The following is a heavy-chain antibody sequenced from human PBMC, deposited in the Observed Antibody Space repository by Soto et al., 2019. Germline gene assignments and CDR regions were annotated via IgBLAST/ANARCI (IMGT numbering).Heavy chain of an antibody. Sequence: SETLSLTCTVSGGSISSGGYYWNWIRQHPGKGLEWIGYIYYSGSTYYNPSLKSRGTISVDTSKNQFSLKLSSVTAADTAVYYCARRHGQQLAYDYYHYMDVCGKGTTVTVSS. V-gene: IGHV4-31*03. CDR2: IYYSGST. D-gene: IGHD6-13*01. J-gene: IGHJ6*03. CDR3: ARRHGQQLAYDYYHYMDV. CDR1: GGSISSGGYY.